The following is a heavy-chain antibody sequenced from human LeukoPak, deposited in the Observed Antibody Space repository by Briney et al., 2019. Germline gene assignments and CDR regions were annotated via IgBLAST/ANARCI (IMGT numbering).Heavy chain of an antibody. CDR1: GGSFSGYY. Sequence: SETLSLTCAVYGGSFSGYYWSWIRQPPGKGLEWIGEINHSGSTNYNPSLKSRVTISVDTSKNQFSLKLGSVTAADTAVYYCARSVVAADLIMVRWFDPWGQGTLVTVSS. CDR3: ARSVVAADLIMVRWFDP. V-gene: IGHV4-34*01. J-gene: IGHJ5*02. D-gene: IGHD2-15*01. CDR2: INHSGST.